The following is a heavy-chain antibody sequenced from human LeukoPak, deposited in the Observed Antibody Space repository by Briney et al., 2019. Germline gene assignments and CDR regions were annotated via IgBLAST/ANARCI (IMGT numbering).Heavy chain of an antibody. CDR1: GGSISSYY. CDR3: ARDLAVAGFGAFDI. Sequence: SETLSLTCTVPGGSISSYYWSWIRQPAGKGLEWIGRIYTSGSTNYNPSLKSRVTMSVDTSKNQFSLKLSSVTAADTAVYYCARDLAVAGFGAFDIWGQGTMVTVSS. J-gene: IGHJ3*02. D-gene: IGHD6-19*01. V-gene: IGHV4-4*07. CDR2: IYTSGST.